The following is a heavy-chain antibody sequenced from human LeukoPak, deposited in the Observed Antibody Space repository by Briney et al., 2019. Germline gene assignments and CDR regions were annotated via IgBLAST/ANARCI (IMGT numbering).Heavy chain of an antibody. V-gene: IGHV1-18*01. Sequence: GASVKVSCKASGYTFTSYGISWVRQAPGQGLEWMGWISAYNGNTNYAQKFQGRVTMTRDTSTSTVYMELSSLRSEDTAVYYCAREFRVGSSGTNWGQGTLVTVSS. CDR2: ISAYNGNT. CDR3: AREFRVGSSGTN. D-gene: IGHD6-6*01. CDR1: GYTFTSYG. J-gene: IGHJ4*02.